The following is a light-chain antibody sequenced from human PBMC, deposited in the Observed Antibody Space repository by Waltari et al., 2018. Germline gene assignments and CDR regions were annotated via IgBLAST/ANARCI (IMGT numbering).Light chain of an antibody. CDR3: QQFHSFPRT. Sequence: DIQLTQSPSSLSASVGDRVTIPCRASQALSNYLAWFQQTPGKAPKSLIYSASSLQSGVPSRFSCSGSGTDFTLTISNLQPEDFGTYYCQQFHSFPRTFGQGTKVEIK. J-gene: IGKJ1*01. CDR1: QALSNY. V-gene: IGKV1-16*01. CDR2: SAS.